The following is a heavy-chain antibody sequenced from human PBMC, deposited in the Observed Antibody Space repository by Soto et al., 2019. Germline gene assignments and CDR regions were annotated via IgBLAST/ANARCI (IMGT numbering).Heavy chain of an antibody. CDR3: AKHIVVAIVGTPDWFDP. D-gene: IGHD2-21*01. CDR2: ISGSGDST. V-gene: IGHV3-23*01. J-gene: IGHJ5*02. Sequence: EGQLLQSGGGLVQPGGSLRVSCAASGLTFGSHAMSWVRQAPGKGLEWIAVISGSGDSTNYADSVKGRFTISRDNSKSTLYLQMNSLRAEDTAIYYCAKHIVVAIVGTPDWFDPWGQGTLVTVSS. CDR1: GLTFGSHA.